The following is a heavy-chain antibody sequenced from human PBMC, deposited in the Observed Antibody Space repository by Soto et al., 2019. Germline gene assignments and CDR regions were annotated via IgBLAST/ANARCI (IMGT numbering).Heavy chain of an antibody. J-gene: IGHJ4*02. CDR3: ARDYYDSSGYYYYYFDY. Sequence: GSLRLSCAASGFTFSSYGMHWVRQAPGKGLEWVAVIWYDGSNKYYADSVKGRFTISRDNSKNTLYLQMNSLRAEDTAVYYCARDYYDSSGYYYYYFDYWGQGTLVTVSS. CDR2: IWYDGSNK. CDR1: GFTFSSYG. D-gene: IGHD3-22*01. V-gene: IGHV3-33*01.